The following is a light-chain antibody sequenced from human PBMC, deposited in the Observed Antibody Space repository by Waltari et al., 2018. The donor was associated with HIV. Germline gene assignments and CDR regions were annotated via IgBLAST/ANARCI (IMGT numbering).Light chain of an antibody. Sequence: QSVLTQPPSASGTPGQRVTISCSGSSSNIGSNTVTWYQPLPGTAPKLLLYSNNHRPSGVPDRFSGSKSGTSASLAISGLQSEDEADYYCAAWDGSLNGRVFGGGTKLTVL. J-gene: IGLJ3*02. V-gene: IGLV1-44*01. CDR3: AAWDGSLNGRV. CDR2: SNN. CDR1: SSNIGSNT.